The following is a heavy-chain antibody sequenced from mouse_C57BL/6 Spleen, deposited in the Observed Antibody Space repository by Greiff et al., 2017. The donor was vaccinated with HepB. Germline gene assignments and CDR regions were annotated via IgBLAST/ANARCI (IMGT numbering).Heavy chain of an antibody. V-gene: IGHV14-2*01. CDR3: ARSRGNWDPYFDY. Sequence: EVQLQQSGAELVKPGASVKLSCTASGFNIKDYYMHWVKQRTEQGLEWIGRIDPEDGETKYAPKFQGKATITADTSSNTADLQLSSLTAEDTAVYYCARSRGNWDPYFDYWGQGTTLTVSS. J-gene: IGHJ2*01. CDR1: GFNIKDYY. D-gene: IGHD4-1*01. CDR2: IDPEDGET.